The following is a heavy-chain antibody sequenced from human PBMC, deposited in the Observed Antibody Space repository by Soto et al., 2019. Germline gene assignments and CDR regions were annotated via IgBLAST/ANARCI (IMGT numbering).Heavy chain of an antibody. V-gene: IGHV3-33*01. CDR1: GFPFSTYG. CDR2: IWSDGSNK. D-gene: IGHD6-19*01. Sequence: QVQLVESGGGVVQPGRSLRLSCEASGFPFSTYGMHWVRQAPGKGLEWVAVIWSDGSNKYYGDSVKGRFTISRDNSKNTMYLQMNSLRAEDTAIYYCARDEGLSLAGYFWYFDLWGRGTLVNVSS. J-gene: IGHJ2*01. CDR3: ARDEGLSLAGYFWYFDL.